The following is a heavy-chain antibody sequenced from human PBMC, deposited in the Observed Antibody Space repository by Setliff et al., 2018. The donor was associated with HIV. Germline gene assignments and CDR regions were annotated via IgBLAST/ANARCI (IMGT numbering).Heavy chain of an antibody. CDR3: ARLWLHYGDDIPKFDP. Sequence: KSSETLSLTCTVSGGSISSDGYYWSWIRQHPGKGLEWIGYMYYSGSTLYNPSLKSRVSISGDTSQNHFSLRLTSLTAADTAVYYCARLWLHYGDDIPKFDPWGQGTLVTVSS. D-gene: IGHD4-17*01. CDR2: MYYSGST. CDR1: GGSISSDGYY. J-gene: IGHJ5*02. V-gene: IGHV4-31*03.